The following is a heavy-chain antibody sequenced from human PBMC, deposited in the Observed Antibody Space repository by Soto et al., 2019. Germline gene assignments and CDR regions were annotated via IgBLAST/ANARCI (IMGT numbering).Heavy chain of an antibody. J-gene: IGHJ4*02. CDR1: GFTFSNAW. V-gene: IGHV3-15*07. D-gene: IGHD6-13*01. Sequence: DVQLEESGGGLVKPGGSLTLSCAASGFTFSNAWMNWGRQAPGQGLEWVGRIKSKTDGGTTDYAAPVQGRFSISRDDSTSMFYLQINSLKTEDTAVYYCTTEKYGSSWWVYWGQGTLVTVSS. CDR2: IKSKTDGGTT. CDR3: TTEKYGSSWWVY.